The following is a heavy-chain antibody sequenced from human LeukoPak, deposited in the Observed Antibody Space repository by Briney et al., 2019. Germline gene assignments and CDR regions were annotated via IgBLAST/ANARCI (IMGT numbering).Heavy chain of an antibody. CDR2: IIPIRGIA. CDR3: ARDLRWVVPAGYYYMDV. J-gene: IGHJ6*03. V-gene: IGHV1-69*04. D-gene: IGHD2-2*01. Sequence: ASVKVSCKASGGTFSSYAISWVRQAPGQGLEWMGRIIPIRGIANYAQKFQGRVTITADKSTSTAYMELSSPRSEDTAVYYCARDLRWVVPAGYYYMDVWGKGTTVTVSS. CDR1: GGTFSSYA.